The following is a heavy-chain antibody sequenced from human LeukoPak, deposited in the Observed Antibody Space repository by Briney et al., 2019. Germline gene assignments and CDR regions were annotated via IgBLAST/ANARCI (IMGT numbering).Heavy chain of an antibody. V-gene: IGHV4-59*01. CDR3: ARELRGITMVRGVEGWFDP. D-gene: IGHD3-10*01. Sequence: SETLSLTCTVSGGSISSYYWSWIRQPPGKGLEWIGYIYYSGSTNYNPSLKSRVTISVDTSKNQFSLKLSSVTAADTAVYYCARELRGITMVRGVEGWFDPWGQGTLVTVSS. CDR1: GGSISSYY. CDR2: IYYSGST. J-gene: IGHJ5*02.